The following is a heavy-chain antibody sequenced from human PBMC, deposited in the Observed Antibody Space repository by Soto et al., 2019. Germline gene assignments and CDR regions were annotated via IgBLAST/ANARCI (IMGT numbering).Heavy chain of an antibody. CDR2: ISGDATSK. D-gene: IGHD3-22*01. CDR1: GLSFSTSI. V-gene: IGHV3-30-3*01. CDR3: AREEDNSGHAGTFQH. Sequence: QVQLVESGGDLVQPGRSLRLSCAASGLSFSTSIMHWVRQTPDKGLEWIAVISGDATSKIYTDSLKGRFTISRDNSKNTVYLEMNSLTTEDTAVYYCAREEDNSGHAGTFQHWGQGTLVIVSA. J-gene: IGHJ1*01.